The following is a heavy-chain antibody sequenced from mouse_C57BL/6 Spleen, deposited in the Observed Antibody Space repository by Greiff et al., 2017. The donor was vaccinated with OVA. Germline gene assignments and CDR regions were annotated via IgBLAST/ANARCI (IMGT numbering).Heavy chain of an antibody. CDR2: ISYDGSN. D-gene: IGHD2-1*01. V-gene: IGHV3-6*01. Sequence: EVQLQESGPGLVKPSQSLSLTCSVTGYSITSGYYWNWIRQFPGNKLEWMGYISYDGSNNYNPSLKNRISITRDTSKNQFFLKLNSVTTEDTATYYCARDEDGNYEFAYWGQGTLVTVSA. CDR1: GYSITSGYY. J-gene: IGHJ3*01. CDR3: ARDEDGNYEFAY.